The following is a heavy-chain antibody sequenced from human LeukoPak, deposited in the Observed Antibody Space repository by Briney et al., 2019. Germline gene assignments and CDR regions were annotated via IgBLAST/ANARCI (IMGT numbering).Heavy chain of an antibody. D-gene: IGHD2-15*01. J-gene: IGHJ3*02. CDR1: GFTFSSYW. CDR2: VKQDGSEK. Sequence: TGGSLRLSCAASGFTFSSYWMSWVRQAPGKGLEWVANVKQDGSEKYYVDSVKGRFTISRDNAKNSLYLQMNSLRAEDTAVYYCARHCSGGSCSSWGDAFDIWGQGTMVTVSS. CDR3: ARHCSGGSCSSWGDAFDI. V-gene: IGHV3-7*01.